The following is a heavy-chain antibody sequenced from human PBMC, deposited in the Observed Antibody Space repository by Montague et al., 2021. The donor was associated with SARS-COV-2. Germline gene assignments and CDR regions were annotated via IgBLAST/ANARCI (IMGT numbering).Heavy chain of an antibody. J-gene: IGHJ3*02. D-gene: IGHD3-3*01. Sequence: CAISGDSVSSKSVAWNWIRQSPSRGLEWLGRTYYRSKWYSDYAEXXKRRLVITPDTSKNQVSLQLNSVIPKDTAVYYCASYEITLSGIAAFDIWGQGTMVTVSS. CDR1: GDSVSSKSVA. CDR3: ASYEITLSGIAAFDI. V-gene: IGHV6-1*01. CDR2: TYYRSKWYS.